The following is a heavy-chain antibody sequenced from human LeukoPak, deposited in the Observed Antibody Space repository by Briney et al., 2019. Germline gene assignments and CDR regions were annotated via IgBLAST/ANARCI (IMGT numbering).Heavy chain of an antibody. Sequence: AAVKDSCTASGYTFTVYYMHWVRQAPGQGLEWMGWINPNSCGNNFAQKFQGRVTMTRDTSITTAYMELSSLRSDDTAVYYCAREYSSRSFDYWGQGTLVTVSS. CDR2: INPNSCGN. D-gene: IGHD6-13*01. J-gene: IGHJ4*02. CDR1: GYTFTVYY. CDR3: AREYSSRSFDY. V-gene: IGHV1-2*02.